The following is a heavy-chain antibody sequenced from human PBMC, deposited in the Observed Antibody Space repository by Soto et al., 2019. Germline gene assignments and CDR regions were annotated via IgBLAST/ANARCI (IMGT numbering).Heavy chain of an antibody. CDR1: GGTFSSYA. Sequence: GASVKVSCKASGGTFSSYAISWVRQAPGQGLEWMGGIIPIFGTANYAQKFQGRVTITADESTSTAYMELSSLRSEDTAVYYCAREVYCSSTSCYGRYYYYGMDVWGQGTTVTVSS. V-gene: IGHV1-69*13. J-gene: IGHJ6*02. D-gene: IGHD2-2*01. CDR3: AREVYCSSTSCYGRYYYYGMDV. CDR2: IIPIFGTA.